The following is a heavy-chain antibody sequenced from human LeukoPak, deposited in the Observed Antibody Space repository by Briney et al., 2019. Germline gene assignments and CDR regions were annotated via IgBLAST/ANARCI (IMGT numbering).Heavy chain of an antibody. J-gene: IGHJ6*03. CDR2: INHSGST. CDR3: ARTKGDFWSGYFSYYYMDV. CDR1: GGSFSGYY. Sequence: SETLSLTCAVYGGSFSGYYWSWIRQTPEKGLEWMGEINHSGSTNYNPSLKRRGTISVDTSKNQFSLNLSSVTAADTAVFYCARTKGDFWSGYFSYYYMDVWGKGTPVTVSS. V-gene: IGHV4-34*01. D-gene: IGHD3-3*01.